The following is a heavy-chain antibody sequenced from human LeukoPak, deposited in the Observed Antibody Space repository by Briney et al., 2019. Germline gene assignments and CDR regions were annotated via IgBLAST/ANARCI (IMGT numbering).Heavy chain of an antibody. D-gene: IGHD4-17*01. CDR3: AREVIWFRLRSGDWFDP. J-gene: IGHJ5*02. CDR2: IYYSGST. CDR1: GGSISSSSYY. Sequence: SETLSLTCTVSGGSISSSSYYWGWIRQPPGKGLEWIGSIYYSGSTYYNPSLKSRVTISVDTSKNQFSLKLSSVTAADTAVYYCAREVIWFRLRSGDWFDPWGQGTLVTVSS. V-gene: IGHV4-39*07.